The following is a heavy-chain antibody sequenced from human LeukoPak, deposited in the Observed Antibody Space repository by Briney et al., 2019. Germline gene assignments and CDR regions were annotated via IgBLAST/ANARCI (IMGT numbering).Heavy chain of an antibody. CDR2: ISSSSSTI. CDR3: ARGYGSSSDAFDI. J-gene: IGHJ3*02. D-gene: IGHD6-6*01. V-gene: IGHV3-48*01. Sequence: GGSLRLSCAASGFTFSSYAMNWVRQAPGKGLEWVSYISSSSSTIYYADSVKGRFTISRDNAKNSLYLQMNSLRAEDTAVYYCARGYGSSSDAFDIWGQGTMVTVSS. CDR1: GFTFSSYA.